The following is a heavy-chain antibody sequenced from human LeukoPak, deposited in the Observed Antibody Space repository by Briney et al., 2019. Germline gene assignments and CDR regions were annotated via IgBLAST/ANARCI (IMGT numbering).Heavy chain of an antibody. Sequence: GGSLGLSCAASGFSLSSYAMSWVRQAPGKGLEWVSTVSGSGGRTDYADSVKGRFTISRDNPKNTLYLQMNSLRAEDTAVYYCAKDRGHCINGVCHNYYYMDVWGKGTTVTVSS. J-gene: IGHJ6*03. D-gene: IGHD2-8*01. V-gene: IGHV3-23*01. CDR3: AKDRGHCINGVCHNYYYMDV. CDR2: VSGSGGRT. CDR1: GFSLSSYA.